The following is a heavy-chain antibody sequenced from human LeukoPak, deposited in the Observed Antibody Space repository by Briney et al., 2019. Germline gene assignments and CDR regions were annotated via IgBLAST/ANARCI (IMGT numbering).Heavy chain of an antibody. D-gene: IGHD3-10*01. V-gene: IGHV3-7*01. CDR3: AGDPWGSGSYLDY. CDR2: IKQDGSEK. Sequence: PGGSLRLSCAASGFTFSSYWMSWVRQAPGKGLEWVANIKQDGSEKYYVDSVKGRFTISRDNAKNSLYLQMNSLRAEDTAVYYCAGDPWGSGSYLDYWGQGTLVAVSS. J-gene: IGHJ4*02. CDR1: GFTFSSYW.